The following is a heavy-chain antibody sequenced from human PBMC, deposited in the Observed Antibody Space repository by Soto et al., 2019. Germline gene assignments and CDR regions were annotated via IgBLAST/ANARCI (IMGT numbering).Heavy chain of an antibody. D-gene: IGHD6-6*01. CDR2: ISGSSSSI. Sequence: EVQLVESGGGLVQPGGSLRLSCAASGFTFSSYSMNWVRQAPGKGLEWVSYISGSSSSIYYADSVKGRFTISRDNAKNSLYLQMNSLGDEDTAVYYCARWDWTGSIAALAGYFDYWGQGTLVTVSS. CDR3: ARWDWTGSIAALAGYFDY. J-gene: IGHJ4*02. CDR1: GFTFSSYS. V-gene: IGHV3-48*02.